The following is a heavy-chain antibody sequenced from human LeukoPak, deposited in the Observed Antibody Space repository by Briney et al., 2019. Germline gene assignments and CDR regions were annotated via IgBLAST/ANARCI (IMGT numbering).Heavy chain of an antibody. V-gene: IGHV1-18*01. CDR2: ISAYNGNT. D-gene: IGHD1-7*01. J-gene: IGHJ5*02. CDR1: GYTFTSYG. Sequence: ASVKVSCKASGYTFTSYGISWVRQAPGQGLEWMGWISAYNGNTNYAQKLQGRVTMTTDTSTSTAYMELRSLRSDDTAVYYCARVGNWNCVFGLDNLNNWFDPWGQGTLVTVSS. CDR3: ARVGNWNCVFGLDNLNNWFDP.